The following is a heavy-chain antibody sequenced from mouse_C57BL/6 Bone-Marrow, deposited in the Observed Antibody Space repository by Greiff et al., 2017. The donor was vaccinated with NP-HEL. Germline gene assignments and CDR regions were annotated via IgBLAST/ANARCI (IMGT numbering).Heavy chain of an antibody. D-gene: IGHD2-3*01. V-gene: IGHV1-18*01. CDR2: INPNNGGT. CDR1: GYTFTDYN. J-gene: IGHJ3*01. Sequence: EVQLQQSGPELVKPGASVKIPCKASGYTFTDYNMDWVKQSHGKSLEWIGDINPNNGGTIYNQKFKGKATLTVDKSSSTAYMELRRLTSEDTAVYSCARGGPIYDGYYRGFFAYWGQGTLVTVSA. CDR3: ARGGPIYDGYYRGFFAY.